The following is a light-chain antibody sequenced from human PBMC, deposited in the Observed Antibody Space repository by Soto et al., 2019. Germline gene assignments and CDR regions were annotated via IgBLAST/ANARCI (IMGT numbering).Light chain of an antibody. Sequence: AIRMTQSPSSFSASTGDRVTITCRASQGISSFLAWYQQKPGKAPKLLIYAASTLQSGVPSRFSGSGSGADFTLTISSLQSEEFATYYCQQYYSYPRTFGQGTKVDIK. CDR1: QGISSF. CDR3: QQYYSYPRT. V-gene: IGKV1-8*01. J-gene: IGKJ1*01. CDR2: AAS.